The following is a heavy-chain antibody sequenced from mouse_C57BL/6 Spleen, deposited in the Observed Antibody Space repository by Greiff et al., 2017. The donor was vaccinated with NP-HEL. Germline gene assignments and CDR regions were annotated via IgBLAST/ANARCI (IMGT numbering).Heavy chain of an antibody. D-gene: IGHD1-1*01. CDR1: GFSFSRYA. CDR3: ARDEAGYYGSSSYFDV. V-gene: IGHV5-4*01. CDR2: ICDGGSYT. J-gene: IGHJ1*03. Sequence: VMLVGSGGGLVKPGGSLQLSCAASGFSFSRYALSLVRQTPEKRLGLVATICDGGSYTSFPDNVKGRFTISRDNAKNNLYLQMSHLKSEDTAMYYCARDEAGYYGSSSYFDVWGTGTTVTVSS.